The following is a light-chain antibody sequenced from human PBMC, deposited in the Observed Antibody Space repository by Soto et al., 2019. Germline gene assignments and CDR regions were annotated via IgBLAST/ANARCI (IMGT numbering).Light chain of an antibody. J-gene: IGKJ5*01. CDR3: QPFGTSKIT. CDR1: QSVSSDY. Sequence: EIVLTQSPGTLSLSPGERATLSCRASQSVSSDYLAWYHQKPGQAPRLLIYGASNRATGIPDRFSGSGSGTDFTLTISRLEPGDFAVYYCQPFGTSKITFGPGTRLEI. V-gene: IGKV3-20*01. CDR2: GAS.